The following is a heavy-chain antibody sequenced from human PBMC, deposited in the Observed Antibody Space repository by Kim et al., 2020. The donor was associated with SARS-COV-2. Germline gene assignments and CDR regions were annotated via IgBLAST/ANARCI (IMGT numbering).Heavy chain of an antibody. V-gene: IGHV3-7*01. CDR3: ARGGGKGGDSDC. D-gene: IGHD4-17*01. Sequence: YHVVAGKGRFTISRDNANNSLYLRMNSLRAEDTAVYYCARGGGKGGDSDCWGQGTLVTVSS. J-gene: IGHJ4*02.